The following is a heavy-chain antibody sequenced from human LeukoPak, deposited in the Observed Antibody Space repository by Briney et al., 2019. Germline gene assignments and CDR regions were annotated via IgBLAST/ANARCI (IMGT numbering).Heavy chain of an antibody. Sequence: GGSLRLSCAASGFSFRSFEMSWVRQAPGKGLECIAYISSASGTIYHADSVKGRFTISRDDANNSLYLQMNSLRAEDTAIYYCARSTELSDPYFYYGMDVWGQGTTVTVSS. D-gene: IGHD1-26*01. CDR3: ARSTELSDPYFYYGMDV. CDR2: ISSASGTI. J-gene: IGHJ6*02. CDR1: GFSFRSFE. V-gene: IGHV3-48*03.